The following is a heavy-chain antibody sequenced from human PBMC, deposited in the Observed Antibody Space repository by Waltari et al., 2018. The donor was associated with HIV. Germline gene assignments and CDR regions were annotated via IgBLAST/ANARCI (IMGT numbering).Heavy chain of an antibody. CDR3: ASGRGWLSGIGDAFDI. D-gene: IGHD3-22*01. J-gene: IGHJ3*02. CDR2: IIPILGIA. V-gene: IGHV1-69*04. Sequence: QVQLVQSGAEVKKPGSSVKVSCKASGATFSSYAISWLRQDTGQGLEWMGRIIPILGIANYAQKFQGRVTITADKSTSTAYMELSSLRSEDTAVYYCASGRGWLSGIGDAFDIWGQGTMVTVSS. CDR1: GATFSSYA.